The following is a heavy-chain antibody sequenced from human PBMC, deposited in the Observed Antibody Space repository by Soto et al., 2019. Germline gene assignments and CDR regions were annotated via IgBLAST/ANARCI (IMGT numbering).Heavy chain of an antibody. CDR3: ARWDSTVSSVFAY. V-gene: IGHV4-31*03. J-gene: IGHJ4*02. Sequence: PSENLSLTCTVSGGPFSSCGYYWSWIRQEPGKGLEWIGYIYQNGDTSYNPSLKSRVTVSAYTSKTQFSLKLSSVTAADTAVYYCARWDSTVSSVFAYRGQGMLVTVSS. CDR1: GGPFSSCGYY. CDR2: IYQNGDT. D-gene: IGHD4-17*01.